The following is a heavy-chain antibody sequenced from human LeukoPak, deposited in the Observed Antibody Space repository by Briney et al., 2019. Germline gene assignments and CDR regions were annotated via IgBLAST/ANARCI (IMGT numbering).Heavy chain of an antibody. V-gene: IGHV3-30*18. J-gene: IGHJ3*02. Sequence: PGGSLRLSCAASGFTFSSYGMHWVRQAPGKGLEWVAVISYDGSNKYYADSVKGRFTISRDNSKNTLYLQMNSLRAEDTAVYYCAKGLGSGKVDAFDTGGKG. CDR2: ISYDGSNK. D-gene: IGHD3-10*01. CDR3: AKGLGSGKVDAFDT. CDR1: GFTFSSYG.